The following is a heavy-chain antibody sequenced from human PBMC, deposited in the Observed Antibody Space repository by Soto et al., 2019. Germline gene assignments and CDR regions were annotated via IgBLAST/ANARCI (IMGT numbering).Heavy chain of an antibody. D-gene: IGHD4-4*01. CDR1: GDSVSNDY. V-gene: IGHV1-46*01. J-gene: IGHJ6*02. Sequence: ASVKVSCKASGDSVSNDYLHWVRQAPGQGFEWLGVISPFGGATAYAQSFKGRVTVTMDKSSTTFYLELSSLRSDDTAVYYCAKGRGGTTVANFGMDVWGQGVTVTVSS. CDR2: ISPFGGAT. CDR3: AKGRGGTTVANFGMDV.